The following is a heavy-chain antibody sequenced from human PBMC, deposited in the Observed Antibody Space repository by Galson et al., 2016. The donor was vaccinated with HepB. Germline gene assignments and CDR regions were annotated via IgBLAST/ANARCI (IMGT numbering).Heavy chain of an antibody. Sequence: SLRLSCAASGFTFSNAWMSWVRQVPGKGLEWVALITYDGSNKYYGDSVKGRFTISRDNSKNTLYLQMNSLRAEDTAVYYCAKRYRTGYYLDYWGQGTLVTVSS. V-gene: IGHV3-30*18. CDR3: AKRYRTGYYLDY. D-gene: IGHD3-9*01. J-gene: IGHJ4*02. CDR2: ITYDGSNK. CDR1: GFTFSNAW.